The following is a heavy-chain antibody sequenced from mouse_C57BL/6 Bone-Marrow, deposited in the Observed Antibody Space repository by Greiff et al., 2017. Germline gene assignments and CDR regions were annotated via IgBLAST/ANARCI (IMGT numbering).Heavy chain of an antibody. J-gene: IGHJ3*01. Sequence: EVKLEESGGGLVQPGGSMKLSCVASGFTFSNYWMNWVRQSPEKGLEWVAQIRLKSDNYATHYAESVKGRLTISRDDSKSSVYLQMNNLRAEDTGSYYCTGGDWGFAYWGQGTLVTVSA. D-gene: IGHD4-1*01. CDR2: IRLKSDNYAT. CDR3: TGGDWGFAY. CDR1: GFTFSNYW. V-gene: IGHV6-3*01.